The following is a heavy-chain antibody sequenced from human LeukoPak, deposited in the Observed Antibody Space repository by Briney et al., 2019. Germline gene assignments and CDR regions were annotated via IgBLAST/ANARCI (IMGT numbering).Heavy chain of an antibody. Sequence: ASVKVSCKASGFTFTAYYMHWVRQAPGQGLEWMGWINPNSGGTNYAQKFQDRVTMIRDTSISTVYMELSRLRSDDTAVYYCARLGYCTNGVCYRKHNRLDPWGQGTLVTVSP. CDR2: INPNSGGT. CDR1: GFTFTAYY. J-gene: IGHJ5*02. D-gene: IGHD2-8*01. CDR3: ARLGYCTNGVCYRKHNRLDP. V-gene: IGHV1-2*02.